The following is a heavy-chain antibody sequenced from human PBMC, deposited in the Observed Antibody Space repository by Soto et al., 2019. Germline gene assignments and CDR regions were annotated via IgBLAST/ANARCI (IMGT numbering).Heavy chain of an antibody. CDR3: AKNPPIAVAGTSSLHWAFDI. V-gene: IGHV3-23*01. J-gene: IGHJ3*02. CDR1: GFTFSSYA. Sequence: VQLLESGGGLVQPGGSLRLSCAASGFTFSSYAMSWVRQAPGKGLEWVSAISGSGGSTYYADSVKGRFTISRDNSKNTLYLQMNSLRAEDTAVYYCAKNPPIAVAGTSSLHWAFDIWGQGTMVTVSS. CDR2: ISGSGGST. D-gene: IGHD6-19*01.